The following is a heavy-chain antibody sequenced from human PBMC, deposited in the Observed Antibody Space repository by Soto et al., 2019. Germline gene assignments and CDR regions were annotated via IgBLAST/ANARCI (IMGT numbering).Heavy chain of an antibody. D-gene: IGHD3-22*01. J-gene: IGHJ4*02. CDR1: GFTFSSYA. CDR3: ARDGDYYDSSGYSRFDY. V-gene: IGHV3-30-3*01. Sequence: QVQLVESGGGVVQPGRSLRLSCAASGFTFSSYAMHWVRQAPGKGLEWVAVISYDGSNKYYADSVKGRFTISRDNSKNTLYLQMNSLRAEDTAVYYCARDGDYYDSSGYSRFDYWGQGTLVTVSS. CDR2: ISYDGSNK.